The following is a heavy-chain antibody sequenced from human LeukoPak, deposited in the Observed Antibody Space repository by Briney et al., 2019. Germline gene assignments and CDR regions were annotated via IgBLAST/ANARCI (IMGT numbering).Heavy chain of an antibody. Sequence: GRSLRLSCAASGFTFSSYAMHWVRQAPGKGLEWVAVISYDGTNKYYADSVKGRFTISRDNSKNTLSLQMNSLRAEDTAVYYCAKDYCSGGSCYLDYWGQGTLVTVSS. J-gene: IGHJ4*02. V-gene: IGHV3-30*04. D-gene: IGHD2-15*01. CDR1: GFTFSSYA. CDR3: AKDYCSGGSCYLDY. CDR2: ISYDGTNK.